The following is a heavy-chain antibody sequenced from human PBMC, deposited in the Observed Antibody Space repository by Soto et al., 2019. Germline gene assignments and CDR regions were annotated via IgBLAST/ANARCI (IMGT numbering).Heavy chain of an antibody. CDR1: GYTFTSYA. Sequence: ASVKVSCKASGYTFTSYAMHWVRQAPGQRLEWMGWINAGNGNTKYSQKFQGRVTISRDTSASTAYMELSSLRSEDTAVYYCARDALRRVDTAMVTGSWFDPWGQGTLVTV. CDR2: INAGNGNT. V-gene: IGHV1-3*01. J-gene: IGHJ5*02. D-gene: IGHD5-18*01. CDR3: ARDALRRVDTAMVTGSWFDP.